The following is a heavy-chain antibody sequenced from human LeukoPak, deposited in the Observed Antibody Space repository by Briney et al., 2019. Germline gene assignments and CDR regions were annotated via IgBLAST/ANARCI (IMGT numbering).Heavy chain of an antibody. J-gene: IGHJ6*03. Sequence: GESLKISFKGSGYRFTSYWIGWVRQMPGKGLEWMGIIYPGDSDTRYSLSFQGQVTISADKSISTAYLQWSSLKASDTAMYYCARQSCSSTSCYGYYYYYMDVWGKGTTVTISS. CDR1: GYRFTSYW. CDR2: IYPGDSDT. V-gene: IGHV5-51*01. D-gene: IGHD2-2*01. CDR3: ARQSCSSTSCYGYYYYYMDV.